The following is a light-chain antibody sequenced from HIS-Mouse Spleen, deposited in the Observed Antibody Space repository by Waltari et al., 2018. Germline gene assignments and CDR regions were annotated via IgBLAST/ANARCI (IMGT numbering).Light chain of an antibody. CDR1: ALPKKY. Sequence: SYELTQPPSVSVSPGQTARHTCSGDALPKKYAYWYQQKQGQAPVLVIYEDRKRPSGIPERFSGSSSGTMATLTISGAQVEDEADYYCYSTDSSGNHRVFGGGTKLTVL. J-gene: IGLJ2*01. CDR2: EDR. V-gene: IGLV3-10*01. CDR3: YSTDSSGNHRV.